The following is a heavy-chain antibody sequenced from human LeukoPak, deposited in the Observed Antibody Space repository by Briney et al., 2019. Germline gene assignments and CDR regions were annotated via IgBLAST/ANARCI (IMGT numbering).Heavy chain of an antibody. J-gene: IGHJ4*02. CDR3: ARQGGGYCSSTSCLYYFDY. CDR1: GYSFTSYW. Sequence: GESLKISCKGSGYSFTSYWISWVRQMPGKGLEWMGRIDPSDSYTNYSPSFQGHVTISADKSISTAYLQWSSLKASDTAMYYCARQGGGYCSSTSCLYYFDYWGQETLVTVSS. CDR2: IDPSDSYT. V-gene: IGHV5-10-1*01. D-gene: IGHD2-2*03.